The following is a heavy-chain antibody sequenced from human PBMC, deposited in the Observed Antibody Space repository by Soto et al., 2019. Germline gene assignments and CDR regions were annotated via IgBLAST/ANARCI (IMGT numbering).Heavy chain of an antibody. Sequence: QVQLQQWGAGLLKPSETLSLTCAVYGGSFSGYYWSWIRQPPGKGLEWSGEINHSGSTNYNPSLKSRVTISVDTSKNQFSLKLSSVTAADTAVYYCARAFWSGYYLDWFDPWGQGTLVTVSS. CDR1: GGSFSGYY. D-gene: IGHD3-3*01. V-gene: IGHV4-34*01. CDR3: ARAFWSGYYLDWFDP. CDR2: INHSGST. J-gene: IGHJ5*02.